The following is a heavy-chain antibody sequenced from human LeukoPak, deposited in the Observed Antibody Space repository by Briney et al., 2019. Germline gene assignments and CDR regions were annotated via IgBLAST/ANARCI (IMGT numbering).Heavy chain of an antibody. CDR2: IWYDGSNK. CDR1: GFTFSSYG. V-gene: IGHV3-33*01. CDR3: ARANGLIVVA. D-gene: IGHD3-22*01. Sequence: GRSLRLSCAASGFTFSSYGMHWVRQAPGKGLEWVAVIWYDGSNKYYADSVKGRFTIPRDNSKNTLYLQMNSLRAEDTAVYYCARANGLIVVAWGQGTLVTVSS. J-gene: IGHJ5*02.